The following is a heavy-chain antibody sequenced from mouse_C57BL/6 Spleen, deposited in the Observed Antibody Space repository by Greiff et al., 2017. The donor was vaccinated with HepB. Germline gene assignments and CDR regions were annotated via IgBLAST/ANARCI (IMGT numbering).Heavy chain of an antibody. D-gene: IGHD1-1*01. J-gene: IGHJ2*01. CDR1: GYTFTSYW. CDR3: ARWYYGSSYGDY. V-gene: IGHV1-55*01. Sequence: VQLQQSGAELVKPGASVKMSCKASGYTFTSYWITWVKQRPGQGLEWIGDIYPGSGSTNYNEKFKSKATLTVDTSSSTAYMQLSSLTSEDSAVYYCARWYYGSSYGDYWGQGTTLTVSS. CDR2: IYPGSGST.